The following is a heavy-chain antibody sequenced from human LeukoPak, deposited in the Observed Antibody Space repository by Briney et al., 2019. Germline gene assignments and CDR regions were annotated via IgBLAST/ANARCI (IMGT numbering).Heavy chain of an antibody. D-gene: IGHD3-22*01. CDR1: GGSISSGGYS. CDR2: IYHSGST. J-gene: IGHJ1*01. CDR3: ARAGYDSSGYYYAEYFQH. V-gene: IGHV4-30-2*01. Sequence: SQTLSLTCAVSGGSISSGGYSWSWIRQPPGKGLEWIGYIYHSGSTYYNPSLKSRVTISVDRSKNQFSLKLSSVTAADTAVYYCARAGYDSSGYYYAEYFQHWGQGALVTVSS.